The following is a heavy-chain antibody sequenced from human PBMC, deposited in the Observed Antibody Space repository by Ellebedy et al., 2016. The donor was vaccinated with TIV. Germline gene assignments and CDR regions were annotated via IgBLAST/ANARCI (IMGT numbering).Heavy chain of an antibody. Sequence: GESLKISCAASGFIFSTYWMHWVRQGPGKGLVWVSRINNDGSSTSYADSVKGRFTISRDNAKNTLYLQLNSLRAEDTAVYFCARATYYGSGSYFVYWGQGTLVTVSS. J-gene: IGHJ4*02. CDR2: INNDGSST. D-gene: IGHD3-10*01. CDR3: ARATYYGSGSYFVY. V-gene: IGHV3-74*01. CDR1: GFIFSTYW.